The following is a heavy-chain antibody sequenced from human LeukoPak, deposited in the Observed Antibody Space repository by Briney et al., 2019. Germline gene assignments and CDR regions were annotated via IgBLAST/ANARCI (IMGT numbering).Heavy chain of an antibody. Sequence: DSVKGRFTISRDNSKNTLYLQMNSLRAEDTAIYYCARDYFYCGGDCFVDYWGQGTLVTVSS. J-gene: IGHJ4*02. D-gene: IGHD2-21*02. V-gene: IGHV3-23*01. CDR3: ARDYFYCGGDCFVDY.